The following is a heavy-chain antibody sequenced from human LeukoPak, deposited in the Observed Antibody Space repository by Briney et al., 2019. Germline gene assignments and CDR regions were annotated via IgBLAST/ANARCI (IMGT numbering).Heavy chain of an antibody. Sequence: ASVKDSCKVSGYTLTELSMHWVRQAPGKGLEWMGGFDPEDGETIYAQKFQGRVTMTEDTSTETAYMELSSLRSEDTAVYYCATPSTYYYDSSGYYKYWGQGTLVTVSS. CDR3: ATPSTYYYDSSGYYKY. CDR2: FDPEDGET. D-gene: IGHD3-22*01. CDR1: GYTLTELS. J-gene: IGHJ4*02. V-gene: IGHV1-24*01.